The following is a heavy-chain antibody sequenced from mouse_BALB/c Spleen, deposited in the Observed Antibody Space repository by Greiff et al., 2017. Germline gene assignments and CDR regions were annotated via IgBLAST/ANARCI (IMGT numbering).Heavy chain of an antibody. J-gene: IGHJ2*01. V-gene: IGHV1S56*01. D-gene: IGHD2-4*01. CDR1: GYTFTSYD. CDR3: ARGDYDNY. CDR2: IIPGDGST. Sequence: QVHVKQSGPDLVKPGASVKLSCKASGYTFTSYDINWVRQRPEQGLEWIGWIIPGDGSTKYNEKFKGKATLTTDKSSSTAYMQLSRLTSEDSAVYFCARGDYDNYWGQGTTLTVSS.